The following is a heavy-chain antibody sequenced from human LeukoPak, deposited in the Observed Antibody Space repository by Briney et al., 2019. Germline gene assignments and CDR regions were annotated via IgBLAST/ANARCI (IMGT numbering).Heavy chain of an antibody. Sequence: GGSLRLSCAASGFTFSGYSMNWVRQGPGKGLVWVSLVNSDGSSINYGDSVKGRFTISRDNAKNTLYLQMNSLRAEDTAVYYCARENTTMVESSRLDSWGQGTLVTVSS. J-gene: IGHJ4*02. D-gene: IGHD5-18*01. CDR1: GFTFSGYS. V-gene: IGHV3-74*01. CDR2: VNSDGSSI. CDR3: ARENTTMVESSRLDS.